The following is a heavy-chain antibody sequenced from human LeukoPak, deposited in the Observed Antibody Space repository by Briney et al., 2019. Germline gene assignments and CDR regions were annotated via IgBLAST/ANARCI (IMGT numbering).Heavy chain of an antibody. CDR2: IYYSGST. V-gene: IGHV4-39*07. CDR3: ARVGYDSSGHYVAKFDY. D-gene: IGHD3-22*01. Sequence: PSEALSLTCTVSGGSISSSSYYWGWIRQAPGKGLEWIGNIYYSGSTYYNPSLKSRVTISVDTSKNQFSLKLTSVTAADTAVYYCARVGYDSSGHYVAKFDYWGQGTLVTVSS. CDR1: GGSISSSSYY. J-gene: IGHJ4*02.